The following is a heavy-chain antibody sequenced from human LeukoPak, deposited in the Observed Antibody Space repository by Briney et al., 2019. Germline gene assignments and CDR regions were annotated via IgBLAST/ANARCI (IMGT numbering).Heavy chain of an antibody. Sequence: GGSLRLSCAASGFTFSNAWMSWVRQAPGKGLEWVGRIKSKTDGGTTDYAAPVKGRFTISRDDSKNTLYLQMNSLRAEDTALYYCAREPYYYDSSGDYGAPSPFDYWGQGTLVTVSS. J-gene: IGHJ4*02. CDR1: GFTFSNAW. CDR2: IKSKTDGGTT. D-gene: IGHD3-22*01. V-gene: IGHV3-15*05. CDR3: AREPYYYDSSGDYGAPSPFDY.